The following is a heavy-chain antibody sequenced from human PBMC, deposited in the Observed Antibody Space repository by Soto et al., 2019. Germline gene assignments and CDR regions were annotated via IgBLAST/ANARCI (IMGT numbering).Heavy chain of an antibody. Sequence: GGSLRLSCAASGFTFSNAWMNWVRQAPGKGLEWVGRIKSKTDGGTTDYAAPVKGRFTISRDDSKNTLYLQMNSLKTEDTAVYYCTCITMVRGVSSLDYWGQGTLVTVSS. CDR2: IKSKTDGGTT. CDR3: TCITMVRGVSSLDY. V-gene: IGHV3-15*07. CDR1: GFTFSNAW. D-gene: IGHD3-10*01. J-gene: IGHJ4*02.